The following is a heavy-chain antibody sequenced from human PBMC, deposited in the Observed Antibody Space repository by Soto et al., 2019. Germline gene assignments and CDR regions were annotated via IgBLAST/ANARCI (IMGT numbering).Heavy chain of an antibody. CDR3: ARCETVTTAKSFDY. CDR2: IYYSGST. D-gene: IGHD4-4*01. V-gene: IGHV4-31*03. Sequence: SETLSLTCTVSGGSISSGGYYWSWIRQHPGKGLEWIGYIYYSGSTYYNPSLKSRVTISVDTSKNQFSLKLSSVTAADTAVYYCARCETVTTAKSFDYWGQGTLVTVSS. CDR1: GGSISSGGYY. J-gene: IGHJ4*02.